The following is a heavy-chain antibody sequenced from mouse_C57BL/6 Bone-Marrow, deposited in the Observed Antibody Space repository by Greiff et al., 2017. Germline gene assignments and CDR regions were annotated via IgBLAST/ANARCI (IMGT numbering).Heavy chain of an antibody. J-gene: IGHJ1*01. D-gene: IGHD4-1*01. V-gene: IGHV5-4*03. Sequence: EVKLMESGGGLVKPGGSLKLSCAASGFTFSSYAMSWVRQTPEQRLEWVANISDGGSYTYYPDNVKGRFTIARDHATNNLYLQMSHLKYEDTAMDYCAICDWDLWYFDVWGAGTTVTVSS. CDR3: AICDWDLWYFDV. CDR2: ISDGGSYT. CDR1: GFTFSSYA.